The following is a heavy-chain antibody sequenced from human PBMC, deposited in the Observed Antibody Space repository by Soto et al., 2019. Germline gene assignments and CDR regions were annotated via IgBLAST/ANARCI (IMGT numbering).Heavy chain of an antibody. V-gene: IGHV4-39*02. CDR3: AREGGYVDY. CDR1: GGPIRSSSHY. Sequence: PSETLSLTCTVSGGPIRSSSHYWGWIRQSPGTGLEWIGSIDESGDSYYNPSLKSRVTIFVDTSKNQFSLKLISVTGADSAIYYRAREGGYVDYWGQGTLVTVFS. CDR2: IDESGDS. J-gene: IGHJ4*02. D-gene: IGHD1-1*01.